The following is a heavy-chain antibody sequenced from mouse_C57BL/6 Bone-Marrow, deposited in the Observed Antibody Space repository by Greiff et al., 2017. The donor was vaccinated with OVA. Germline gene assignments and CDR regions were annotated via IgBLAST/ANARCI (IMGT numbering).Heavy chain of an antibody. CDR2: INPSSGYT. D-gene: IGHD1-1*01. CDR1: GYTFTSYW. V-gene: IGHV1-7*01. J-gene: IGHJ1*03. CDR3: ARSGVAPYWYFDG. Sequence: QVQLKQSGAELAKPGASVKLSCKASGYTFTSYWMHWVKQRPGQGLEWIGYINPSSGYTKYNQKFKDKATLTADKSSSTAYMQLSSLTYEDSAVYYCARSGVAPYWYFDGWGTGTTVTVSS.